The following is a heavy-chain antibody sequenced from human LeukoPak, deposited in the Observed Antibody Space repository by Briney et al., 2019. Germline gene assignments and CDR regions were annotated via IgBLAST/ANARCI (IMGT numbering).Heavy chain of an antibody. D-gene: IGHD6-13*01. Sequence: SVKVSCKASGGTFSSYAISWVRQAPGQGLEWMGGIIPIFGTANYAQKFQGRVTITADESTSTAYMELSSLRSEDTAVYYCARWDSSSWYPSHFDYWGQGTLVTVSS. CDR2: IIPIFGTA. CDR3: ARWDSSSWYPSHFDY. CDR1: GGTFSSYA. J-gene: IGHJ4*02. V-gene: IGHV1-69*13.